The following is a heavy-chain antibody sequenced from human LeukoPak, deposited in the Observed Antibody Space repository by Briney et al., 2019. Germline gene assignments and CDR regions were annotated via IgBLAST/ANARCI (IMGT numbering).Heavy chain of an antibody. CDR1: GYTFTSYA. D-gene: IGHD2-15*01. V-gene: IGHV1-3*01. CDR3: ARDSCFGGTCQDDAFDI. CDR2: INAGNGNT. J-gene: IGHJ3*02. Sequence: ASVKVSCKASGYTFTSYAMHWVRQAPGQRLEWMGWINAGNGNTKYSQKFQGRVTITRDTSASTAYMDLSSLRSEDTAVYYCARDSCFGGTCQDDAFDIWGQGTLVTVSS.